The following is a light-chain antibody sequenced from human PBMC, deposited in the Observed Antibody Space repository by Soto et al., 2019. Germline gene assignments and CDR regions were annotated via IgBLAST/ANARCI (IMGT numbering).Light chain of an antibody. V-gene: IGLV4-69*01. CDR2: LKGDGTH. CDR3: QTWGNGIVV. Sequence: QLVLTQSPSASASLGASVKLTCTLSSGHSSYAIAWHQQQPEKGPRYLMKLKGDGTHIKGDGIPDRFSGSSSGAERYLTISSLQSEDDADYYCQTWGNGIVVFGGGTKLTVL. CDR1: SGHSSYA. J-gene: IGLJ2*01.